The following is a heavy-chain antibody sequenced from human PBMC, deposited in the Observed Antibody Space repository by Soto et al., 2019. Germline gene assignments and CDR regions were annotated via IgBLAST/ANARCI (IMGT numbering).Heavy chain of an antibody. CDR3: ARQGLIVATIGDPFWFDP. CDR2: IYYSGST. J-gene: IGHJ5*02. D-gene: IGHD5-12*01. CDR1: GGSISSSSYY. V-gene: IGHV4-39*01. Sequence: QLQLQESGPGLVKPSETLSLTCTVSGGSISSSSYYWGWIRQPPGKGLEWIGSIYYSGSTYYNPSLKSRVTISVDTSKNQFSLKLSSVTAADTAVYYCARQGLIVATIGDPFWFDPWGQGTLVTVSS.